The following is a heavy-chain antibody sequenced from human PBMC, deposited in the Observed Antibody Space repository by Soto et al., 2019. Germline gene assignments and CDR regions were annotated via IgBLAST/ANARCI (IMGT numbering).Heavy chain of an antibody. Sequence: ESGEKMVQPGGSLRLSCAASGFSFSSYAMHWVRQAPGKGLEYVSAISKNGGSTYYADSVKGRFTISRDNSKNTLYLQMGGLRLEDMAVYYCGRGQGIAAVDYWGQGTLVTVSS. J-gene: IGHJ4*02. CDR1: GFSFSSYA. CDR2: ISKNGGST. V-gene: IGHV3-64*02. CDR3: GRGQGIAAVDY. D-gene: IGHD6-13*01.